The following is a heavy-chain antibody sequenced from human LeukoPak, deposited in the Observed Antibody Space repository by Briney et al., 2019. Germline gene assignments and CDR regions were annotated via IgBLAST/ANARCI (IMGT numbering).Heavy chain of an antibody. D-gene: IGHD3-3*01. CDR2: IYPGDSDT. Sequence: GESLKISCKGSGYSFTNLWIGWARQMPGKGLEWMGIIYPGDSDTRYSPSFQGQVTISADKSISTAYLQWSSLKASDTAMYYCARRTYDFWSGMDVWGQGTTVTVSS. V-gene: IGHV5-51*01. J-gene: IGHJ6*02. CDR3: ARRTYDFWSGMDV. CDR1: GYSFTNLW.